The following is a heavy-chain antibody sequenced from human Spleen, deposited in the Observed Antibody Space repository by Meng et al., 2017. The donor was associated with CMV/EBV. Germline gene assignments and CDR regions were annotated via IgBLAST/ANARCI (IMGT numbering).Heavy chain of an antibody. CDR3: ARDIPHCVTTDCPGAWFDP. Sequence: SISSYYWSWIRQTPGKGLEWIGYFYYGGNTIYNPSLKSRATISVDTSKNQLSLRLSSVTAADTAVYYCARDIPHCVTTDCPGAWFDPWGQGTLVTVSS. J-gene: IGHJ5*02. CDR2: FYYGGNT. V-gene: IGHV4-59*01. CDR1: SISSYY. D-gene: IGHD3-22*01.